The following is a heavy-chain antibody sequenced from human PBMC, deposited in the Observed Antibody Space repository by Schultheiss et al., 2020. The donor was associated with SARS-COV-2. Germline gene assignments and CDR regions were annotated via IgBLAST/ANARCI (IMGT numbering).Heavy chain of an antibody. Sequence: SVKVSCKASGGTFSSYAISWVRQAPGQGLEWMGGIIPIFGTANYAQKFQGRVTITADESTSTAYMELSSLRSEDTAVYYCAKGLDDSSGSNWFDPWGQGTLVTVSS. J-gene: IGHJ5*02. CDR2: IIPIFGTA. CDR1: GGTFSSYA. CDR3: AKGLDDSSGSNWFDP. D-gene: IGHD3-22*01. V-gene: IGHV1-69*13.